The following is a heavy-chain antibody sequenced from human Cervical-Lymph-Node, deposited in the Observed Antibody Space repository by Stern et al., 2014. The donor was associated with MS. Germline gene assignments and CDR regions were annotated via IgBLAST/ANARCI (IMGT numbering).Heavy chain of an antibody. D-gene: IGHD2-21*01. CDR2: INTDGSIT. Sequence: EVQLEESGGGLVQPGGSLRLSCAASGFTFSNFWMHWVRQVPGKGLVWVSRINTDGSITTYADSVKGRFTISRDNAKNTLYLQMNSLRAEDTAVYYCARPAANRASVAVSYWGQGTLVTVSS. V-gene: IGHV3-74*02. CDR3: ARPAANRASVAVSY. J-gene: IGHJ4*02. CDR1: GFTFSNFW.